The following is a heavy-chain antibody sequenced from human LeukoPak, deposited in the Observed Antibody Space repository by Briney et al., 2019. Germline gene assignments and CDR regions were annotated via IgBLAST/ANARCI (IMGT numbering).Heavy chain of an antibody. J-gene: IGHJ4*02. Sequence: PGGSLRPSRATSGFTVRGNYLSRVRQAPGKGLEWVSVIYTAGSTSYADSVKGRITTSRDNSKNTLYLQMNSLRAEDTAVYFCAGGSSWPGLSYWGQGTLLTVSS. V-gene: IGHV3-53*01. CDR1: GFTVRGNY. D-gene: IGHD6-13*01. CDR3: AGGSSWPGLSY. CDR2: IYTAGST.